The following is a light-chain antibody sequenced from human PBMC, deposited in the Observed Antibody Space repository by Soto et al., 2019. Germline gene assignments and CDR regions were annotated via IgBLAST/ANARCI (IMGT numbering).Light chain of an antibody. Sequence: QSVLTQPPSASGTPGQRVTISCSGSRSNIGSSNVYWYQQLPGTAPKLLIYKNNQRPSGVPDRVSGSKSGTSASLAISGLRSEDEADYYCAAWDDSLSGAVFGGGTQLTVL. V-gene: IGLV1-47*01. CDR3: AAWDDSLSGAV. CDR1: RSNIGSSN. CDR2: KNN. J-gene: IGLJ7*01.